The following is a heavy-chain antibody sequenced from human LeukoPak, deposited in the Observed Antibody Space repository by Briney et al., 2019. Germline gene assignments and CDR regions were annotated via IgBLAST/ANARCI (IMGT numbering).Heavy chain of an antibody. J-gene: IGHJ4*02. Sequence: PGGSLRLSCAASGFTFSSYSMNWVRQAPGKGLEWVSYISSSSSTIYYADSVKGRFTISRDNSKNTLYLQMNSLRAEDTAVYYCARDYYDSSGYRNPFDYWGQGTLVTVSS. V-gene: IGHV3-48*01. CDR1: GFTFSSYS. CDR3: ARDYYDSSGYRNPFDY. CDR2: ISSSSSTI. D-gene: IGHD3-22*01.